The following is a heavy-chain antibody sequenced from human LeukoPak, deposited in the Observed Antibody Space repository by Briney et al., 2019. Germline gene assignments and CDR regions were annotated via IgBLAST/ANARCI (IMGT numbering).Heavy chain of an antibody. CDR1: RFMFSSYA. Sequence: GGSLRLSCAASRFMFSSYAMSWVRQAPGKGLEWVSGISYSGGGTYYADSVKGRFTISRDNSKNTLSLQMNSLRAEDTAVYYCAKGGSSGWSGSRFDYWGQGTLVTVSS. D-gene: IGHD6-19*01. J-gene: IGHJ4*02. V-gene: IGHV3-23*01. CDR3: AKGGSSGWSGSRFDY. CDR2: ISYSGGGT.